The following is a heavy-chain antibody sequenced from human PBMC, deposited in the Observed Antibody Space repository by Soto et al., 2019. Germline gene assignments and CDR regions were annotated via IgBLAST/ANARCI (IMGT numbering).Heavy chain of an antibody. CDR1: GGTLSDHG. D-gene: IGHD3-10*01. CDR2: TIPVFNTA. V-gene: IGHV1-69*01. CDR3: ARGVYGSGNYYTGPSAFDI. Sequence: QVQLEQSGAEVKKPGSSVKVSCKASGGTLSDHGVAWLRQAPGQGLEWMGGTIPVFNTAKYAQKCQGRVTDTADQFTNIAYMVLSSLRSEGTAFYFCARGVYGSGNYYTGPSAFDICGQGAMVIVSS. J-gene: IGHJ3*02.